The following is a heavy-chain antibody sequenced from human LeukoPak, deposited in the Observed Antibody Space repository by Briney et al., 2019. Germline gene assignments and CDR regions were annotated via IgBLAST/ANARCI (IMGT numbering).Heavy chain of an antibody. CDR2: IKLDGSEK. D-gene: IGHD4-23*01. J-gene: IGHJ4*02. CDR1: GFTFSSYG. Sequence: GRSLRLSCAASGFTFSSYGMHWVHQAPGKGLEWVANIKLDGSEKYYVDSVKGRFTISRDNAKNSLYLQMNSLRAEDTAVYYCAREGQSPGYGGKPGDDWGQGTLVIVSS. V-gene: IGHV3-7*01. CDR3: AREGQSPGYGGKPGDD.